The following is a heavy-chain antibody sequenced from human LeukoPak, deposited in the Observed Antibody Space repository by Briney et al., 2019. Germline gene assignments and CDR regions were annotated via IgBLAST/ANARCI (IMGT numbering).Heavy chain of an antibody. CDR2: INKDGSRA. J-gene: IGHJ3*02. CDR1: GFTFSGCW. D-gene: IGHD7-27*01. V-gene: IGHV3-74*01. CDR3: ARDWDAGDDVFDI. Sequence: GGSLRLACAAAGFTFSGCWMHWVRQVPGKGRVWVSRINKDGSRANYADSVRGRFTISRDNAKNTLYLQMNSLRAEDTAVYYCARDWDAGDDVFDIWGEGTMVTVSS.